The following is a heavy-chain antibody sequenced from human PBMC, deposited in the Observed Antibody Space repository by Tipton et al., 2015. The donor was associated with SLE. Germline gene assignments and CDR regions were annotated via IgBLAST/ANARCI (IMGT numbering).Heavy chain of an antibody. V-gene: IGHV3-13*04. CDR2: IGTAGDT. D-gene: IGHD6-19*01. J-gene: IGHJ6*03. CDR1: GFTFSSYD. CDR3: ARAFYSSGWKEDYYYYMDV. Sequence: SLRLSCAASGFTFSSYDMHWVRQATGKGLEWVSAIGTAGDTCYPGSVKGRFTISRDNAKNSLYLQMNSLRAEDTAVYYCARAFYSSGWKEDYYYYMDVWGKGTTVTVSS.